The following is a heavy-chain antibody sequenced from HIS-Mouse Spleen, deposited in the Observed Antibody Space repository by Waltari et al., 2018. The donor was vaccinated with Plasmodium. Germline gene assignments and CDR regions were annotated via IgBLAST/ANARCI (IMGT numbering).Heavy chain of an antibody. Sequence: QVQLVESGGGVVQPGRSLRLSCAASGFTFSSYGMHWVSQAQGKGLEWVAVISYEGSNKYYADSVKGRFTISRDNSKNTLYLQMNSLRAEDTAVYYCATSGLTGGTYYFDYWGQGTLVTVSS. CDR3: ATSGLTGGTYYFDY. J-gene: IGHJ4*02. D-gene: IGHD7-27*01. V-gene: IGHV3-30*03. CDR2: ISYEGSNK. CDR1: GFTFSSYG.